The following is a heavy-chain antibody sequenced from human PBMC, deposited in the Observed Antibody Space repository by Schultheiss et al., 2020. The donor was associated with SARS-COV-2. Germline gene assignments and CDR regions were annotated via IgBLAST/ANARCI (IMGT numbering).Heavy chain of an antibody. CDR2: IYYSGST. D-gene: IGHD6-19*01. CDR3: ARDLGIAVAGGMDV. CDR1: GGSVSSGSFY. V-gene: IGHV4-31*03. J-gene: IGHJ6*02. Sequence: SETLSLTCTVSGGSVSSGSFYWSWIRQPPGKGLEWIGYIYYSGSTYYNPSLKSRVTISVDTSKNQFSLKLRSVTAADTAVYYCARDLGIAVAGGMDVWGQGTTVTVSS.